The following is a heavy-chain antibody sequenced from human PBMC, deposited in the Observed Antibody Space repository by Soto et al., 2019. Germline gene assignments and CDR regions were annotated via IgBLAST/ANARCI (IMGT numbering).Heavy chain of an antibody. CDR3: AREKQYSSSWLNWFDP. Sequence: SETLSLTCTVSGGSVSSGSYYWSWIRQPPGKGLEWIGYIYYSGSTNYNPSLKSRVTISVDTSTNQFSLKLRSVTAADTAVYYWAREKQYSSSWLNWFDPWGQGTLVTVSS. CDR1: GGSVSSGSYY. CDR2: IYYSGST. V-gene: IGHV4-61*01. J-gene: IGHJ5*02. D-gene: IGHD6-13*01.